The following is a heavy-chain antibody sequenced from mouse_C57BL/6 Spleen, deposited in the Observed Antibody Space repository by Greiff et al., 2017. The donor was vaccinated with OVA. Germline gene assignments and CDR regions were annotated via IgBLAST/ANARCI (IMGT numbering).Heavy chain of an antibody. CDR2: ISSGGSYT. CDR3: ARRGLSLFDY. J-gene: IGHJ2*01. CDR1: GFTFSSYG. Sequence: EVQLQESGGDLVKPGGSLKLSCAASGFTFSSYGMSWVRQTPDKRLEWVATISSGGSYTYYPDSVKGRFTISRDNAKNTLYLQMSSLKSEDTAMYYCARRGLSLFDYWGQGTTLTVSS. V-gene: IGHV5-6*01. D-gene: IGHD3-3*01.